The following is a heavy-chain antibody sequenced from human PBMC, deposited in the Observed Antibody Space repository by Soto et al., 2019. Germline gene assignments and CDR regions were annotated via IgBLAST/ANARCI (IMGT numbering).Heavy chain of an antibody. V-gene: IGHV4-59*12. J-gene: IGHJ4*02. CDR3: ARLEGLATISYYFDF. CDR2: IYYSGST. D-gene: IGHD3-9*01. Sequence: SETLSLTCTVSGGSISSYYWSWIRQPPGKGLEWIGYIYYSGSTNYNPSLKTRVTISVDTSKNQFSLKLISVTAADTAVYFCARLEGLATISYYFDFWGPGALVTVSS. CDR1: GGSISSYY.